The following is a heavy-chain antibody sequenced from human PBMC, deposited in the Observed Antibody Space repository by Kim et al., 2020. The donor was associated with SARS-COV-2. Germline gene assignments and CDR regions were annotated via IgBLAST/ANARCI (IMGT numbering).Heavy chain of an antibody. CDR1: GFTFGDYA. V-gene: IGHV3-49*03. CDR2: IRSKAYGGTT. CDR3: TRDAWDSHRPLAY. Sequence: GGSLRLSCTASGFTFGDYAMSWFRQAPGKGLEWVGFIRSKAYGGTTEYAASVKGRFTISRDDSKSIAYLQMNSLKTEDTAVYYCTRDAWDSHRPLAYWGQGTLVTVSS. J-gene: IGHJ4*02. D-gene: IGHD1-26*01.